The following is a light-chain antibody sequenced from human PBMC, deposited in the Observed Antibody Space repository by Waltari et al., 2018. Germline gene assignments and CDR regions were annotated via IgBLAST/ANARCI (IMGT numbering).Light chain of an antibody. V-gene: IGKV1-39*01. CDR3: QQSYSTLIFT. CDR1: QSISSY. J-gene: IGKJ3*01. Sequence: DIQMTQSPSSLSASVGDRVTITCRASQSISSYLNWYQQKPGKAPKLLIYAASSLQSGVPSMFSGSGSGTDFTLTISSLQPEDFATYYCQQSYSTLIFTFGPGTKVDIK. CDR2: AAS.